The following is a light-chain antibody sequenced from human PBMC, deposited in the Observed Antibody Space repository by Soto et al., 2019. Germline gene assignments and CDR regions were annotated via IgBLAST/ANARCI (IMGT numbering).Light chain of an antibody. V-gene: IGKV1-5*03. Sequence: DIKMTQSPSTLSASVGDRVTITCRASQSLSSWLAWYQQKPGKAPNLRIYKASSLESGVPSRFSGSGSGTEFTLTISSLQPDDFATYYCQQYNSFPYTFVQGTKLEIK. CDR3: QQYNSFPYT. CDR2: KAS. J-gene: IGKJ2*01. CDR1: QSLSSW.